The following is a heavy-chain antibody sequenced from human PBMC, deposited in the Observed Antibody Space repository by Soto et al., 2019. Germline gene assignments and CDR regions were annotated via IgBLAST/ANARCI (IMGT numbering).Heavy chain of an antibody. D-gene: IGHD1-1*01. V-gene: IGHV1-18*01. Sequence: QVHLVQSGAEVKKPGASVKVSCKASGYTFTSYGITWVRQATGQGLECMGWISAHNGNTDYAQKLQGRVIVTRDTSTSTAYMELRSLISEDSGEYYCARGRYGDYWGQGALVTVSS. CDR3: ARGRYGDY. CDR2: ISAHNGNT. J-gene: IGHJ4*02. CDR1: GYTFTSYG.